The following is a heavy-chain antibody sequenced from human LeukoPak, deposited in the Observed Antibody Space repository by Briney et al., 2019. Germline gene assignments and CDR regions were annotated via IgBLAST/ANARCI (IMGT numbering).Heavy chain of an antibody. Sequence: PGGSLRLSCAASGFTFSSYSMNWVRQAPGKGLEWVSSISSSSSYIYYADSVKGRFTISRDNAKNSLYLQMNSLRAEDTAVYYCARIYDILTGAYYYYYMDVWGKGTTVTVSS. D-gene: IGHD3-9*01. V-gene: IGHV3-21*01. CDR3: ARIYDILTGAYYYYYMDV. J-gene: IGHJ6*03. CDR1: GFTFSSYS. CDR2: ISSSSSYI.